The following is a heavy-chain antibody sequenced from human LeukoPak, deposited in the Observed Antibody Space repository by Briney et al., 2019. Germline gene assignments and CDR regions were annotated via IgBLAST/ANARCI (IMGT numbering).Heavy chain of an antibody. CDR1: GDSVSSNSAA. D-gene: IGHD6-13*01. CDR2: TYYRSKWYN. Sequence: SQTLSLTCGISGDSVSSNSAAWNWIRQSPSRGLEWLGRTYYRSKWYNDYAVSVKSRITINPDTSKNQFSLQLYSVTPEDTAVYYCARGGAAAGTWAVVDYWGQGTLVTVSS. J-gene: IGHJ4*02. CDR3: ARGGAAAGTWAVVDY. V-gene: IGHV6-1*01.